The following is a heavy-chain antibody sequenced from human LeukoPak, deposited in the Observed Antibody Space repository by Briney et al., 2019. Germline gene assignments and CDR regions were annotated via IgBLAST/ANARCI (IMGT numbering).Heavy chain of an antibody. CDR3: ARVAIVRGVKDYYMDV. CDR1: GGSISSYY. V-gene: IGHV4-59*01. J-gene: IGHJ6*03. D-gene: IGHD3-10*01. CDR2: IYYSGST. Sequence: SETLSLTCTVSGGSISSYYWSWIRQPPGKGLEWIGYIYYSGSTNYNPSLKSRVTISVDTSNNQFSLKLSSVTAADTAVYYCARVAIVRGVKDYYMDVRGKGTTVTVSS.